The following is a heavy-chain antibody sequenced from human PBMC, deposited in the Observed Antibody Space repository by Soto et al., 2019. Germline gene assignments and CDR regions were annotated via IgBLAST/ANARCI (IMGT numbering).Heavy chain of an antibody. D-gene: IGHD5-12*01. Sequence: GASVKVSCKASGYTFTSYGISWVRQAPGQGLEWMGWISAYNGNTNYAQKLQGRVTMTTDTSTSTAYMELRSLRSDDTAVYYCAGGAARFGGYSDYCVDDWGQGTLVTVSS. CDR3: AGGAARFGGYSDYCVDD. CDR2: ISAYNGNT. CDR1: GYTFTSYG. J-gene: IGHJ4*02. V-gene: IGHV1-18*01.